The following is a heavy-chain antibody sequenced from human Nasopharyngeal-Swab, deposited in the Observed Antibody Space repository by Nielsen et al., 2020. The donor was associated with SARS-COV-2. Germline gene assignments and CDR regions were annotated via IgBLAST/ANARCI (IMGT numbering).Heavy chain of an antibody. CDR3: ARDRTNDYYYYMDV. Sequence: GGSLRLSCAASGFTFNSYSMNWVRQAPGKGLEWVSSISSSRSYIYYADSVKGRFTISRDNAKNSLYLQMNSLRAEDTAVYYCARDRTNDYYYYMDVWGKGTTVTVSS. J-gene: IGHJ6*03. CDR2: ISSSRSYI. CDR1: GFTFNSYS. V-gene: IGHV3-21*01. D-gene: IGHD1-1*01.